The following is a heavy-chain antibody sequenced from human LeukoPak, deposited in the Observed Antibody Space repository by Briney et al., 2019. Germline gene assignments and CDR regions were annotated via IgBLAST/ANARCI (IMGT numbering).Heavy chain of an antibody. CDR2: IYYSGST. J-gene: IGHJ3*02. CDR3: ARDRVTHTAMVINHAFDI. V-gene: IGHV4-59*01. CDR1: GGSISRYY. D-gene: IGHD5-18*01. Sequence: PSETLSLTCTVSGGSISRYYWSWIRQPPGKGLEGIGYIYYSGSTNYNPSLKSRVTISVDTSKNQFSLKLSSVTAADTAVYYCARDRVTHTAMVINHAFDIWGQGTMVTVSS.